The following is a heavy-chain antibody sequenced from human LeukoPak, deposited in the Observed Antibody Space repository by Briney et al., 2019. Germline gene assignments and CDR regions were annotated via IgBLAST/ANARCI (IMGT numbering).Heavy chain of an antibody. D-gene: IGHD6-13*01. J-gene: IGHJ4*02. CDR1: GFTFSSYA. CDR3: ARAGRVAAADAFDY. CDR2: ISYDGTYK. V-gene: IGHV3-30-3*01. Sequence: GRSLRLSCAASGFTFSSYAIHWVRQAQGKGLEWVAVISYDGTYKYYADSVKGRFNISRDNSKNTLYLQMNSLRAEDTAVYYCARAGRVAAADAFDYWGQGTLVTVSS.